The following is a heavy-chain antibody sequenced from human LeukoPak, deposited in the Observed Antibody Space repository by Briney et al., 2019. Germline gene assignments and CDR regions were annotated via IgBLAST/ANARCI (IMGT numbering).Heavy chain of an antibody. J-gene: IGHJ5*02. CDR2: ISGSGGST. V-gene: IGHV3-23*01. D-gene: IGHD3-10*01. CDR1: GFTFSSYA. CDR3: AKDPRLDGSDNWFDP. Sequence: GGSLRLSCAASGFTFSSYAMSWVRQAPGKGLEWVLAISGSGGSTYYADSVKGRFTISRDNSKNTLYLQMNSLRAEDTAVYFCAKDPRLDGSDNWFDPWGQGTLVTVSS.